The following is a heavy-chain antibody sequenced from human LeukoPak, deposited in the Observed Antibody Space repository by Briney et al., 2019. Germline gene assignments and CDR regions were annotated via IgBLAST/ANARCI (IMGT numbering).Heavy chain of an antibody. CDR3: ANDPTATSGAFFDY. Sequence: PGGSLRLSCAASGFTFSNYGVHWVRQAPGQGLEWVAFIPYDDSHKYYLDSVKGRFTISRDNSKNTLYLQMNSLRPGDTAVYYCANDPTATSGAFFDYWGQGTLVTVSS. CDR1: GFTFSNYG. CDR2: IPYDDSHK. V-gene: IGHV3-30*02. D-gene: IGHD5-12*01. J-gene: IGHJ4*02.